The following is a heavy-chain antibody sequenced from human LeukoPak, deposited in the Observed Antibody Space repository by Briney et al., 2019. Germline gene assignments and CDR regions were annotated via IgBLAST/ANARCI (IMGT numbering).Heavy chain of an antibody. Sequence: PSETLFLACAVYGVSFSGYYWSWIRQPPGMGLEWIGEINHSESTNYNPSLKSRVTISVDTSKNQFSLKLSSVTAADTAVYYCARVPRKLYCSGGSCYSGHFDYWGQGTLVTVSS. CDR1: GVSFSGYY. J-gene: IGHJ4*02. D-gene: IGHD2-15*01. V-gene: IGHV4-34*01. CDR3: ARVPRKLYCSGGSCYSGHFDY. CDR2: INHSEST.